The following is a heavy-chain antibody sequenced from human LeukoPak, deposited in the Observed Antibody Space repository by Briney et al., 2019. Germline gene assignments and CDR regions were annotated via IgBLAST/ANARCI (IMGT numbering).Heavy chain of an antibody. Sequence: HPGGSLRLSCAASGFTFTSYAMNWVRQAPGKGLEWLAMISFDGKRKYYADSVKGRFTISRDNSKSTVDLQLNSLRPADTAMYYCVRDQSMILEQQLARSWAWLDPWGQGSLVTVSS. J-gene: IGHJ5*02. D-gene: IGHD1-1*01. CDR1: GFTFTSYA. V-gene: IGHV3-30*04. CDR2: ISFDGKRK. CDR3: VRDQSMILEQQLARSWAWLDP.